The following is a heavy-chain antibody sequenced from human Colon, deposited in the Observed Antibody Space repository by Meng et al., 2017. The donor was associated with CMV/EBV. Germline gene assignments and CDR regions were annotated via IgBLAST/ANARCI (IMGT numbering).Heavy chain of an antibody. J-gene: IGHJ4*02. CDR2: IKHDESEK. CDR1: GFTFSTYY. D-gene: IGHD6-13*01. Sequence: EVQLVESGGGLVQPGGSVSLSCAASGFTFSTYYMSWVRQAPGKGLEWVANIKHDESEKYYADSVRGRFTISRDNAKSTLYLQMNSLRAEDTAIYYCARYHRGPTEYGSNYWHYFLDNWGQGTLVTVSS. CDR3: ARYHRGPTEYGSNYWHYFLDN. V-gene: IGHV3-7*05.